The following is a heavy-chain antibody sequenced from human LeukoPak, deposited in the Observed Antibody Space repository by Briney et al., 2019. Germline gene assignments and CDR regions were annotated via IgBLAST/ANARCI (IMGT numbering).Heavy chain of an antibody. CDR2: IYYSGST. CDR3: ARSGSRVLPAAI. CDR1: GGSVSSGSYY. Sequence: SETLSLTCTVSGGSVSSGSYYWSWIRQPPGKGLEWIGYIYYSGSTNYNPSLKSRVTISVDTSKNQFSLKLSSVAAADTAVYYCARSGSRVLPAAIWGQGTLVTVSS. V-gene: IGHV4-61*01. D-gene: IGHD2-2*01. J-gene: IGHJ4*02.